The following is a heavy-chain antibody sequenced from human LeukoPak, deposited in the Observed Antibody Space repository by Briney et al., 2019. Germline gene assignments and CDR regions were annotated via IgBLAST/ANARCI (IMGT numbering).Heavy chain of an antibody. CDR3: AKDGTFVVYYYYMDV. CDR1: GLTFSNAW. Sequence: GGSLRLSCVASGLTFSNAWMTWVRQAPGKGLEWVAFIRYDGSNKYYADSVKGRFTISRDNSKNTLYLQMNSLRAEDTAVYYCAKDGTFVVYYYYMDVWGKGTTVTVSS. V-gene: IGHV3-30*02. D-gene: IGHD2-21*01. J-gene: IGHJ6*03. CDR2: IRYDGSNK.